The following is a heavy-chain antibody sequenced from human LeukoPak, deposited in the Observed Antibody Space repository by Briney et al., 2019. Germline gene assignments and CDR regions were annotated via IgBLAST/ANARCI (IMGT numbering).Heavy chain of an antibody. Sequence: PGGSLRLSCAASGFTFSSYGMHWVRQAPGKGLEWVAVISYDGSNKYYADSVKGRFTISRDNSKNTLYLQMNSLRVEDTAVYYCAKDRGSCSSTSCYYFDYWGQGTLVTVSS. CDR3: AKDRGSCSSTSCYYFDY. CDR1: GFTFSSYG. D-gene: IGHD2-2*01. J-gene: IGHJ4*02. CDR2: ISYDGSNK. V-gene: IGHV3-30*18.